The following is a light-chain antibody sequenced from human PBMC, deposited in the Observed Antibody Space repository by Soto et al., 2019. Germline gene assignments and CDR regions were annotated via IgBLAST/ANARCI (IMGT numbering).Light chain of an antibody. Sequence: IQMTQSPSSLSASVGDRVTITCRASQGIPNNMAWYQQKPGKPPKLLIYEESTLHSGVPSRFSGRKSGTQFTLTIDSLQPEDFATYYCQQVKTYPRTFGGGTKVDIK. J-gene: IGKJ4*01. CDR1: QGIPNN. CDR3: QQVKTYPRT. CDR2: EES. V-gene: IGKV1-9*01.